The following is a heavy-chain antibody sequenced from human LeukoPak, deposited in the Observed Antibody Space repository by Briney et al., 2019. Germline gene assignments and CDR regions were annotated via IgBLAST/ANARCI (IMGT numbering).Heavy chain of an antibody. CDR1: GFIFTNYF. J-gene: IGHJ4*02. V-gene: IGHV3-7*03. Sequence: PGGSLRLSCAASGFIFTNYFMSWVRQAPGKGLEWVASIKHDGSEKYYVDSVRGRFTISRDNTKNSLYLQMSSLRAEDTAVYYCAKDFRIGYSAHFDYWGQGALVTVSS. D-gene: IGHD2-21*01. CDR3: AKDFRIGYSAHFDY. CDR2: IKHDGSEK.